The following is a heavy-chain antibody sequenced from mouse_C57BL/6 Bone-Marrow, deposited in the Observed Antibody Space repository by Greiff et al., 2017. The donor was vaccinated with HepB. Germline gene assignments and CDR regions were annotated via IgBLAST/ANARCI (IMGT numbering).Heavy chain of an antibody. CDR2: INPSSGYT. CDR1: GYTFTSYT. Sequence: QVQLQQSGAELARPGASVKMSCKASGYTFTSYTMHWVKQRPGQGLEWIGYINPSSGYTKYNQKFKDKATLTADKSSSTAYMQLSSLTSEDSAVYYCARSYYYGSSYWDYAMDYWGQGTSVTVSS. D-gene: IGHD1-1*01. J-gene: IGHJ4*01. CDR3: ARSYYYGSSYWDYAMDY. V-gene: IGHV1-4*01.